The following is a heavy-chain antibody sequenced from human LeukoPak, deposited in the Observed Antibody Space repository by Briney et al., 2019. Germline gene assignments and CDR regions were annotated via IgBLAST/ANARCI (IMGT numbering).Heavy chain of an antibody. CDR2: MSIDGNTK. CDR3: VRDPILGFPDYFDS. V-gene: IGHV3-30-3*01. CDR1: GFIFTDYP. J-gene: IGHJ4*02. D-gene: IGHD3-3*01. Sequence: GGSLRLSCAASGFIFTDYPIHWVRQSPDKGLECVALMSIDGNTKYYSNSVRGRFTVSRDNSKNTVYLQMSSLRVEDTAVYYCVRDPILGFPDYFDSWGQGTLVTVSS.